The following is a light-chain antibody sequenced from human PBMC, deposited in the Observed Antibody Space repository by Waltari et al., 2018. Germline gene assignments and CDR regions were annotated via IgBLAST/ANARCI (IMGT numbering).Light chain of an antibody. CDR1: QSLTSNY. V-gene: IGKV3-20*01. J-gene: IGKJ4*01. CDR3: QQYDSSPLT. CDR2: GTS. Sequence: EILLTQSPGTLSLSPGERATVSCRASQSLTSNYLAWYQQTLGQAPRLLIFGTSSKATDIPDRFSGSGSGTDFTLTISRREADDFAVYYCQQYDSSPLTFGGGTKVEIK.